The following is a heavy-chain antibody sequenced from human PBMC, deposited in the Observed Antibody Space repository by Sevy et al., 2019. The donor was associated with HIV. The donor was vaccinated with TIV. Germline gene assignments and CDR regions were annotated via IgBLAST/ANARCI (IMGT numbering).Heavy chain of an antibody. J-gene: IGHJ5*02. CDR3: ESLEGLHNWFDP. CDR1: GFTFSSYW. V-gene: IGHV3-74*01. CDR2: INSDGTTP. Sequence: GGSLRLSCAASGFTFSSYWMHWVRQAPGKGLVWVSRINSDGTTPIYADSVRGRFTISRDNAKNTLYLQMNGLRAEDTAVYYCESLEGLHNWFDPWGQGTLVTVSS. D-gene: IGHD2-21*01.